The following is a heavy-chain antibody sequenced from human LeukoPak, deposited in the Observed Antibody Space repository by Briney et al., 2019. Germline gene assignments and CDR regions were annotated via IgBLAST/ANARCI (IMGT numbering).Heavy chain of an antibody. V-gene: IGHV3-30-3*01. CDR2: ISYDGSNK. CDR3: AKDRIQAFPLGAFDI. CDR1: GFTFSSYA. Sequence: GGSLRLSCAASGFTFSSYAMHWVRQAPGKGLEWVAVISYDGSNKYYADSVKGRFTISRDNSKNTLYLQMNSLRAEDTAVYYCAKDRIQAFPLGAFDIWGQGTMVTVSS. D-gene: IGHD2-15*01. J-gene: IGHJ3*02.